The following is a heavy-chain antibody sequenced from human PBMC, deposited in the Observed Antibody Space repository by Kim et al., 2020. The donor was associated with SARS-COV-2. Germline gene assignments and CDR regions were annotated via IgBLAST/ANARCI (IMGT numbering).Heavy chain of an antibody. CDR3: ATDQCSSTSCFFDY. D-gene: IGHD2-2*01. J-gene: IGHJ4*02. CDR2: ISSSGSTI. V-gene: IGHV3-48*03. Sequence: GGSLRLSCAASGFTFSSYEMNWVRQAPGKGLEWVSYISSSGSTIYYADSVKGRFTISRDHAKNSLYLQMNSLRAEDTAVYYCATDQCSSTSCFFDYWGQGTLVTVSS. CDR1: GFTFSSYE.